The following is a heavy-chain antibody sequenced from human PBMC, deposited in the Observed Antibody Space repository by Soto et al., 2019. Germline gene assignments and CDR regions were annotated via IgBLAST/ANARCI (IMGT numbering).Heavy chain of an antibody. D-gene: IGHD1-26*01. V-gene: IGHV3-7*04. Sequence: EVHLVESGGGLVQTGGSLRLSCAIFESTVSRDWMNWVRQAPGKGLEWVAHINQDGSEKYYVDSEKGRFTISRDNAKKSLYLQMNNLRPADTAMYYCSGGVGDAFWGQGTLVTVSS. CDR3: SGGVGDAF. J-gene: IGHJ4*02. CDR1: ESTVSRDW. CDR2: INQDGSEK.